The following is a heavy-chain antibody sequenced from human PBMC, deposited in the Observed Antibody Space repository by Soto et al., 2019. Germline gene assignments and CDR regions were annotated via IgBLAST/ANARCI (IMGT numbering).Heavy chain of an antibody. J-gene: IGHJ6*02. V-gene: IGHV3-21*01. CDR2: ISSSSSYI. D-gene: IGHD3-9*01. CDR3: ARDILTPPLYYYYGMDV. Sequence: GGSLRLSCAASGFTFSSYSMNWVRQAPGKGLEWVSSISSSSSYIYYADSVKGRFTISRDNAKNSLYLQMNSLRAEDTAVYYCARDILTPPLYYYYGMDVWGQGTTVTVSS. CDR1: GFTFSSYS.